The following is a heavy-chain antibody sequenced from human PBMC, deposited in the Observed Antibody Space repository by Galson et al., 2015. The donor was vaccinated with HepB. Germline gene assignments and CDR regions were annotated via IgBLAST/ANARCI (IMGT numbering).Heavy chain of an antibody. CDR1: GVTFSNFA. V-gene: IGHV1-69*13. CDR2: IIPMFGVA. Sequence: SVTVSCKVSGVTFSNFAIDWVRQAPGERPEWMGGIIPMFGVANYAPKFQGRLTMTADDSTSTAYMELSSLSSEDTALYYCARPKMQYEGSYCFDFWGQGTLVTVSS. CDR3: ARPKMQYEGSYCFDF. D-gene: IGHD1-26*01. J-gene: IGHJ4*02.